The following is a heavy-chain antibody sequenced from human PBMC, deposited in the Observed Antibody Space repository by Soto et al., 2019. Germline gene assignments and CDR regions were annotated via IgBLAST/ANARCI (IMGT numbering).Heavy chain of an antibody. CDR1: GGTFSSYA. V-gene: IGHV1-69*01. CDR3: ARDLRTHWVGVWYNWFDP. D-gene: IGHD2-8*02. CDR2: IIPIFGTA. J-gene: IGHJ5*02. Sequence: QVQLVQSGAEVKKPGSSVKVSCKDSGGTFSSYAISWVRQAPGQGLEWMGGIIPIFGTANYAQKFQGRVTITADESTTTAYMELSSLRSEDTAVYYCARDLRTHWVGVWYNWFDPWGQGTLVTVSS.